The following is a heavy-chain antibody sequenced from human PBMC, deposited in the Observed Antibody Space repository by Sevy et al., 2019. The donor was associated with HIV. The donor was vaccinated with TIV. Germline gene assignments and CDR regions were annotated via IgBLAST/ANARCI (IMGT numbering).Heavy chain of an antibody. D-gene: IGHD6-13*01. CDR1: GGTFSSYA. CDR2: IIPIFGTA. V-gene: IGHV1-69*13. CDR3: ARVATSSWYYFDY. Sequence: ASVKVSCKASGGTFSSYAINWVRQAPGQGLEWMGGIIPIFGTANYAQKFQGRVTITADESTSTAYVELSSLRSEDTAVYYCARVATSSWYYFDYWGQGTLVTVSS. J-gene: IGHJ4*02.